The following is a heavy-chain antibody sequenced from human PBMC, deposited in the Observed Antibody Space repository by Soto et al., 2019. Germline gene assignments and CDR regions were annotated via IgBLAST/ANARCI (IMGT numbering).Heavy chain of an antibody. D-gene: IGHD4-17*01. Sequence: ASVKVSCKASGGTFSSYAISWVRQAPGQGLEWMGGIIPIFGTANYAQKFQGRVTITADESTSTAYMELSSLRSEDTAVYYCARDPLHYGDYLGPYYYGMDVWGQGTTVTVSS. CDR3: ARDPLHYGDYLGPYYYGMDV. CDR1: GGTFSSYA. V-gene: IGHV1-69*13. J-gene: IGHJ6*02. CDR2: IIPIFGTA.